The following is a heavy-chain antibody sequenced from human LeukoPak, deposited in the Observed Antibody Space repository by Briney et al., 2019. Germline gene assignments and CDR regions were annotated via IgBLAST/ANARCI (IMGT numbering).Heavy chain of an antibody. Sequence: RASLKVSCKASGFTLSRHHISWVRQAPGQGLEWMGWIDGNAGDTIYAQRFQGRVTMTRDTSTTTAYMELRSLRLDDTAVYYCVREDRGSGTIIDYWGQGTLVTVSS. D-gene: IGHD1-14*01. CDR2: IDGNAGDT. CDR1: GFTLSRHH. CDR3: VREDRGSGTIIDY. J-gene: IGHJ4*02. V-gene: IGHV1-18*01.